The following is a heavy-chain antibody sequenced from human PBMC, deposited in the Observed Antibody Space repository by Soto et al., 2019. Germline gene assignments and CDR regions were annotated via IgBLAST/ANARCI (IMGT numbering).Heavy chain of an antibody. D-gene: IGHD2-21*02. CDR2: IIPIFGTA. CDR3: ARDPYTAYGGNSYYYYGMDV. CDR1: GGTFSSYA. V-gene: IGHV1-69*01. J-gene: IGHJ6*02. Sequence: QVQLVQSGAEVKKPGSSVKVSCKASGGTFSSYAISWVRQAPGQGLEWMGGIIPIFGTANYAQKFQGRVTITADESTSTAYMELSSLRSEDTAVYYCARDPYTAYGGNSYYYYGMDVWGQGTTVTVSS.